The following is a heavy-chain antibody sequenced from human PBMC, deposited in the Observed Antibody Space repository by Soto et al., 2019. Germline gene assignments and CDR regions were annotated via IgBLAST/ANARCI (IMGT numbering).Heavy chain of an antibody. CDR1: GGTFSSYA. V-gene: IGHV1-69*12. CDR3: ARVRVRFLEWLGSEG. Sequence: QVQLVQSGAEVKKPGSSVKVSCKASGGTFSSYAISWVRQAPGQGLEWMGGIIPIFGTANYAQKFQGRVTTTADESTSTAYMEWSSLRPADTAVYYCARVRVRFLEWLGSEGWGQGTLVTVSS. CDR2: IIPIFGTA. J-gene: IGHJ4*02. D-gene: IGHD3-3*01.